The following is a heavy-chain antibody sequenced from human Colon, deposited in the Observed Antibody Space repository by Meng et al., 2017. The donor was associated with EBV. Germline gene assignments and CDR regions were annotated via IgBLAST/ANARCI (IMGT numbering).Heavy chain of an antibody. CDR1: GGSMSSGNYY. CDR2: IHHSGSA. CDR3: ASFDHIPRRNYFDY. Sequence: QGQLVASAQVSLEPSQTLSRTCTVSGGSMSSGNYYWSWIRQPPGKGLEWIGYIHHSGSAYYNPSLKSRVSISVDTSKNQFSLNLNSMTAADTAVYYCASFDHIPRRNYFDYWGQGTLVTVSS. V-gene: IGHV4-30-4*01. D-gene: IGHD2-21*01. J-gene: IGHJ4*02.